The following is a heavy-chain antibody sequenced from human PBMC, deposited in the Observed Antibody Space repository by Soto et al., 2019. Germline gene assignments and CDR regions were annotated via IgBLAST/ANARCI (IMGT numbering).Heavy chain of an antibody. CDR3: ARHRRGYSSSSEDY. Sequence: ASVKVSYKASGYTFTSYGISWVRQAPGQGLEWMGWISAYNGNTNYAQKLQGRVTMTTDTSTSTAYMELRSLRSDDTAVYYCARHRRGYSSSSEDYWGQGTLVTVSS. V-gene: IGHV1-18*01. J-gene: IGHJ4*02. CDR2: ISAYNGNT. CDR1: GYTFTSYG. D-gene: IGHD6-6*01.